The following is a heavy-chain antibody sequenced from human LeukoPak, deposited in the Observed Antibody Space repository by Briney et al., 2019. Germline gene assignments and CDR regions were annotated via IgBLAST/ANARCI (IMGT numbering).Heavy chain of an antibody. J-gene: IGHJ4*02. CDR1: GGSISSSSYY. CDR2: IYYSGST. V-gene: IGHV4-39*01. CDR3: ARTMVRGVFDY. Sequence: PSETLSLTCTVSGGSISSSSYYWGWIRQPPGKGLEWIGSIYYSGSTYYNPSLKSRVTISVDTSKNQFSLKLSSVTAADTAVYYCARTMVRGVFDYWGQGTLVTASS. D-gene: IGHD3-10*01.